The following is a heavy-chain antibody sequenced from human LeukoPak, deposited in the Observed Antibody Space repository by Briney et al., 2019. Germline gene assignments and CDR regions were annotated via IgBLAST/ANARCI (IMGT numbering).Heavy chain of an antibody. CDR3: AKGLDIAVAASPFVS. D-gene: IGHD6-19*01. J-gene: IGHJ5*02. V-gene: IGHV3-23*01. Sequence: GGSLRLSCAASGFTFSNYAMTWVRQAPGKGLEWVSSISGSSGTTYYADSVKGRFTISRDNSKNTLYLQMNSLRAEDTAVYYCAKGLDIAVAASPFVSWGQGTLVTVSS. CDR1: GFTFSNYA. CDR2: ISGSSGTT.